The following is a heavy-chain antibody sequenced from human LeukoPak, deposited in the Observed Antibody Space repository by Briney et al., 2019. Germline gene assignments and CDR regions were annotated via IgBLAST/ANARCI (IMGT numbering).Heavy chain of an antibody. J-gene: IGHJ4*02. CDR2: LYSGGNS. Sequence: GGSLRLSCAASGFTVSGTYMSWVRQAPGKGLEWVSVLYSGGNSYYADSVKGRFTISRDNSKNTLYLQMNSLRAEDTAVYYCARGGYAYGFDYWGQGTLVTVSS. CDR3: ARGGYAYGFDY. CDR1: GFTVSGTY. V-gene: IGHV3-53*01. D-gene: IGHD5-18*01.